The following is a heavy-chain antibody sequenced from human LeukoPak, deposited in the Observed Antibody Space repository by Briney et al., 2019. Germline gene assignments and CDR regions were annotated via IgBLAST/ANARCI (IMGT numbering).Heavy chain of an antibody. CDR1: GGSISSSSYY. CDR2: IYYSGST. V-gene: IGHV4-39*01. CDR3: ARGITIFGVVNPFDY. D-gene: IGHD3-3*01. Sequence: SETLSLTCTVSGGSISSSSYYWGWIRQPPGKGLEWIGSIYYSGSTYYNPSLKSRVTISVDTSKNQFSLKLSSVTAADTAVYYCARGITIFGVVNPFDYWGQGTLVTVSS. J-gene: IGHJ4*02.